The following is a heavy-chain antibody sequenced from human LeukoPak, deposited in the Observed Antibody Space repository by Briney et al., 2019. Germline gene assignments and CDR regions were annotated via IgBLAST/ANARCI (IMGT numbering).Heavy chain of an antibody. CDR2: IKSKTDGGTT. V-gene: IGHV3-15*01. D-gene: IGHD6-6*01. J-gene: IGHJ4*02. CDR3: TTDSYSSSSCFDY. Sequence: GGSLRLSCAASGFTFSNARMSWVRQAPGKGLEWVGRIKSKTDGGTTDYAAPVKGRFTISRDDSKNTLYLQMNSLKTEDTAVYYCTTDSYSSSSCFDYWGQGTLVTVSS. CDR1: GFTFSNAR.